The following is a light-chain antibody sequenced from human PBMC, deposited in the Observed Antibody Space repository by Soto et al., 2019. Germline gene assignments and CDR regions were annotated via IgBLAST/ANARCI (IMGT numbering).Light chain of an antibody. CDR1: SSDVGGYNY. CDR2: EVS. J-gene: IGLJ1*01. Sequence: QSALTQPPSASGSPGQSVTISCTGTSSDVGGYNYVSWYQQHPGKAPKLMIYEVSKRPSGVPDRFSGSKSGNTASLTVSGLQAAHEASYYCSSYGGSNTYVFGTGTKLTVL. V-gene: IGLV2-8*01. CDR3: SSYGGSNTYV.